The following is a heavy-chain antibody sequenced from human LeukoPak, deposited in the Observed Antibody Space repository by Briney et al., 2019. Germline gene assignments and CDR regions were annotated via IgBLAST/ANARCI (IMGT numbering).Heavy chain of an antibody. CDR2: IYYSGST. Sequence: PSGTLSLTCTVSGVSISSSSYYWGWIRQPPGKGLEWIGSIYYSGSTYYNPSLKSRVTISIDTSKNQFSLKLNSVTAADTAVYYCAAESERWLLRSWGQGTLVTVSS. D-gene: IGHD6-19*01. V-gene: IGHV4-39*07. J-gene: IGHJ4*02. CDR1: GVSISSSSYY. CDR3: AAESERWLLRS.